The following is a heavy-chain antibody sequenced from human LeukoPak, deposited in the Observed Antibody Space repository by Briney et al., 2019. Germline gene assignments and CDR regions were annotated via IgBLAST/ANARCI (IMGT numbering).Heavy chain of an antibody. J-gene: IGHJ2*01. CDR1: GFTFSSYT. V-gene: IGHV3-21*01. Sequence: GGSLRLSCAASGFTFSSYTMNWVRQAPGKGLEWVSSISSVRSYIYYADSVKGRFTISRDDAKNSLYLQMNSLRAEDTAVYYCARAFDSSGYNYWYFDLWGRGTRVTVSS. CDR2: ISSVRSYI. CDR3: ARAFDSSGYNYWYFDL. D-gene: IGHD3-22*01.